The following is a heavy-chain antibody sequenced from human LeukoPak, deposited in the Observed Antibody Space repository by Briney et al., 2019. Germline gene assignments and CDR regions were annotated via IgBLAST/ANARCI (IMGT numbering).Heavy chain of an antibody. CDR3: ARVLIGGYCNGGACFARYYFDF. V-gene: IGHV4-30-4*02. D-gene: IGHD2-8*02. CDR1: GGSINSGDFY. Sequence: SDTLSLTCSVSGGSINSGDFYWSWIRQPPGRDLEWIGYIYYSGSAYYNPSLKSRVSLSVDTSNNQFSLSLSSVTAADTAMYFCARVLIGGYCNGGACFARYYFDFWGQGRLVTVSS. CDR2: IYYSGSA. J-gene: IGHJ4*02.